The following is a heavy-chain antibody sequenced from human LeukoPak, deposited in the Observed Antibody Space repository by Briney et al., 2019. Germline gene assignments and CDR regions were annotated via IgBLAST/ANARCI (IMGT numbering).Heavy chain of an antibody. D-gene: IGHD5-18*01. CDR3: ARSALMQLWSSFDH. CDR1: GGPINGYY. J-gene: IGHJ4*02. V-gene: IGHV4-59*01. CDR2: IFYSGST. Sequence: SETLSLTCTVSGGPINGYYWSWTRHPPGKGLECIGYIFYSGSTNYNPSLKSRVTISIDTSKNQFSLKLNSVTAADTAVYYCARSALMQLWSSFDHWGQGTLVTVSS.